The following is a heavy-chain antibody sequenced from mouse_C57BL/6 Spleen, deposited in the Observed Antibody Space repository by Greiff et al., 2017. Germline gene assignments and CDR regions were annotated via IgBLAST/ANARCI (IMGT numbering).Heavy chain of an antibody. CDR3: TRDAFYGNFYFDY. J-gene: IGHJ2*01. CDR1: GFTFSSYA. Sequence: DVQLVESGDGLVKPGGSLKLSCAASGFTFSSYAMSWVRQTPEKRLEWVAYISSGGDYIDYADTVKGRFTISRDNARNTLYLQMSSLKSEDTAMYYCTRDAFYGNFYFDYWGQGTTLTVSS. V-gene: IGHV5-9-1*02. CDR2: ISSGGDYI. D-gene: IGHD2-10*01.